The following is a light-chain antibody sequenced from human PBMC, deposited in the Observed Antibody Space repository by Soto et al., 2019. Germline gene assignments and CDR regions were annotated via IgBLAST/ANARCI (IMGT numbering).Light chain of an antibody. CDR1: QSINSKS. V-gene: IGKV3-20*01. CDR2: NTS. J-gene: IGKJ3*01. CDR3: QHYGGSFI. Sequence: EIVLTQSPGTLSLSPGEGATVSCRVSQSINSKSLVWYQRKFGQAPRLLIYNTSTRATGIPDRFSGSGSGTVFTISISGLEPEDFAVYYCQHYGGSFIFGPGTKVDFK.